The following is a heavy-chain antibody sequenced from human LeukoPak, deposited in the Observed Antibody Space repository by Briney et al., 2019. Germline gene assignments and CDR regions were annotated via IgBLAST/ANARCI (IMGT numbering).Heavy chain of an antibody. D-gene: IGHD3-3*01. CDR2: ISYDRSNK. CDR1: GLTFSSYG. Sequence: GGSLRLSCAPSGLTFSSYGMHWVRQAPGKGLDWVAVISYDRSNKYYADSVKGRFTISRDNSKNTLYLQMNSLRAEDTAVYHCAKGDRNYDFWSGYYGHWGQGNLVTVSS. CDR3: AKGDRNYDFWSGYYGH. J-gene: IGHJ4*02. V-gene: IGHV3-30*18.